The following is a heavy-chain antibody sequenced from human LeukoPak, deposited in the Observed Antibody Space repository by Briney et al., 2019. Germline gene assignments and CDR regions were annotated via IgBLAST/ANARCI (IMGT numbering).Heavy chain of an antibody. Sequence: SETLSLTCAVYGGSFSGYYWSWIRQPPGKGLKWIGEINHSGSTNYNPSLKSRVTISVDTSKNQFSLKLSAVTAADTAVYYCARYSSSWYRYNWFDPWGQGTLVTVSS. J-gene: IGHJ5*02. CDR1: GGSFSGYY. CDR3: ARYSSSWYRYNWFDP. V-gene: IGHV4-34*01. D-gene: IGHD6-13*01. CDR2: INHSGST.